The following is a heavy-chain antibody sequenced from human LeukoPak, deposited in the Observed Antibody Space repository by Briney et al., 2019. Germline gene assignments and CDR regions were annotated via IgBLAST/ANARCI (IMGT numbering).Heavy chain of an antibody. V-gene: IGHV1-18*01. CDR3: ARDLSDYSSGWYVCDY. Sequence: ASVKVSCKASGGTFSSYAISWVRQAPGQGLEWMGWISVYSGDTKYAQKLQGRVTMTTDTSTTTAYMELRSLRSDDTAVYYCARDLSDYSSGWYVCDYWGQGTLVTVSS. CDR2: ISVYSGDT. J-gene: IGHJ4*02. D-gene: IGHD6-19*01. CDR1: GGTFSSYA.